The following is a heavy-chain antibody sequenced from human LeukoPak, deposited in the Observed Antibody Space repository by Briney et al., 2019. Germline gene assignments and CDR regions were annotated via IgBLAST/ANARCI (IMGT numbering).Heavy chain of an antibody. CDR2: IIPIFGTA. J-gene: IGHJ6*03. CDR3: ARAQTYYDFWSGYRDYYYYYYMDV. CDR1: GGTFSSYA. Sequence: ASVKVSCKASGGTFSSYAISWVRQAPGQGLEWMGGIIPIFGTANYAQKFQGRVTITMDESTSTAYMELSSLRSEDTAVYYCARAQTYYDFWSGYRDYYYYYYMDVWGKGTTVTVSS. D-gene: IGHD3-3*01. V-gene: IGHV1-69*05.